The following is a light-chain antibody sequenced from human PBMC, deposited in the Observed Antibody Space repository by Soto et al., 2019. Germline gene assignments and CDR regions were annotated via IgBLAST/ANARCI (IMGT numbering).Light chain of an antibody. CDR1: QSISSY. CDR2: AAS. CDR3: QQSYSTRWT. V-gene: IGKV1-39*01. J-gene: IGKJ1*01. Sequence: DIQMTQSPSSLSASVGDRVSITCRASQSISSYLNWYQQKPWKAPKLLIYAASSLQSGVPSRFSGSGSGTDFNLTISSPQPEDFAHYYCQQSYSTRWTFGQGTKVEIK.